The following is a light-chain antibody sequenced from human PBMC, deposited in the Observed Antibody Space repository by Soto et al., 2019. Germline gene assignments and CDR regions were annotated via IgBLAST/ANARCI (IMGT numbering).Light chain of an antibody. V-gene: IGLV2-14*03. Sequence: QSALTQPSSVSESLGQSITISCTGTSSDVGGFDYVSWYQHQPGKAPKLIIYDVTSRPSGVSSHFSGSKSGNTASLTISGLLAEDEADYHCCSYTSSNTYVFGTGTKLTVL. J-gene: IGLJ1*01. CDR2: DVT. CDR1: SSDVGGFDY. CDR3: CSYTSSNTYV.